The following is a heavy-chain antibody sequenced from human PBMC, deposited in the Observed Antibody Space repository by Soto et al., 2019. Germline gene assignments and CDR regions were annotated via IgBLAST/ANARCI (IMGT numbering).Heavy chain of an antibody. CDR3: AKGGLVCNYAYYYMDV. V-gene: IGHV3-23*01. CDR2: ISGSGGST. CDR1: VFTFSSYA. J-gene: IGHJ6*03. Sequence: EVQLLESGGGLVQPGGSLRLSCAASVFTFSSYAMSWVRQAPGKGLEWVSAISGSGGSTYYADSVKGRFTISRDNSKNTLYLQMNSLRAEDTAVYYCAKGGLVCNYAYYYMDVWGKGTTVTVSS. D-gene: IGHD5-12*01.